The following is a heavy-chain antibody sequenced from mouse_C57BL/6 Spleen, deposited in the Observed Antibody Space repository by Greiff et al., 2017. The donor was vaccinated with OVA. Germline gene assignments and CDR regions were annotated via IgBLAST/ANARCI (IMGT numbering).Heavy chain of an antibody. D-gene: IGHD2-1*01. Sequence: QVQLQQPGAELVRPGSSVKLSCKASGYTFTSYWMHWVKQRPIQGLEWIGNIDPSDSEPHYNQKFKDKATLTVDKSSSTAYMQLSSLTSEDSAVYYCAREGIYYGFAYWGQGTLVTVSA. CDR2: IDPSDSEP. CDR1: GYTFTSYW. V-gene: IGHV1-52*01. J-gene: IGHJ3*01. CDR3: AREGIYYGFAY.